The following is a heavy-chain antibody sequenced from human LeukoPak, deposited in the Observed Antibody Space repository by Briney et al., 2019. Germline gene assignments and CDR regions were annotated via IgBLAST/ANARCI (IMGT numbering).Heavy chain of an antibody. CDR1: GGTFSSYA. CDR3: ARSQGSGSYYKAGDYYYYGMDV. CDR2: IIPIFGTA. Sequence: SAKVSCKASGGTFSSYAISWVRQAPGQGLEWMGGIIPIFGTANYAQKFQGRVTITADESTSTAYMELSSLRSEDTAVYYCARSQGSGSYYKAGDYYYYGMDVWGKGTTVTVSS. D-gene: IGHD3-10*01. V-gene: IGHV1-69*13. J-gene: IGHJ6*04.